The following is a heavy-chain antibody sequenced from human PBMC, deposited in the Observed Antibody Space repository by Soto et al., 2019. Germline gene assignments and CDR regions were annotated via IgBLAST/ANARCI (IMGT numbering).Heavy chain of an antibody. CDR1: GGTFSSYA. Sequence: QVQLVQSGAEVKKPGSSVKVSCKASGGTFSSYAISWVRQAPGQGLEWMGGIIPIFGTANYAQKFQGRVTITADESTSTXYXXLSSLRSEDTAVYYCATGVYCSGGSCYRGSYYFDYWGQGTLVTVSS. CDR3: ATGVYCSGGSCYRGSYYFDY. V-gene: IGHV1-69*12. CDR2: IIPIFGTA. D-gene: IGHD2-15*01. J-gene: IGHJ4*02.